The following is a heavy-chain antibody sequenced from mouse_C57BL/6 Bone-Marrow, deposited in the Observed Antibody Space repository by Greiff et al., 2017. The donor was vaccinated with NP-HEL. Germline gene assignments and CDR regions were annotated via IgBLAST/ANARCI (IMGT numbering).Heavy chain of an antibody. CDR2: IDPSDSYT. V-gene: IGHV1-59*01. CDR3: ARGAMDY. CDR1: GYTFTSYW. J-gene: IGHJ4*01. Sequence: QVQLQQPGAELVRPGTSVKLSCKASGYTFTSYWMHWVKQRPGQGLEWIGVIDPSDSYTNYNQKLKGKATLTVDTSSSTAYMQLSSLTSEDSAVYYCARGAMDYWGQGTSVTVSS.